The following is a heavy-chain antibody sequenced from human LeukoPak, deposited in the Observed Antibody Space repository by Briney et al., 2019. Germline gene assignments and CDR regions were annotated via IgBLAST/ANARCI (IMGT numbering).Heavy chain of an antibody. V-gene: IGHV3-33*01. CDR3: ARAGHYYGSGSYYSNFDY. CDR1: GFTFSSYG. CDR2: IWYDGSNK. J-gene: IGHJ4*02. Sequence: PGRSLRLSCAASGFTFSSYGMHWVRQAPGKGLEWVAVIWYDGSNKYYADSAKGRFTISRDNSKNTLYLQMNSLRAEDTAVYYCARAGHYYGSGSYYSNFDYWGQGTLVTVSS. D-gene: IGHD3-10*01.